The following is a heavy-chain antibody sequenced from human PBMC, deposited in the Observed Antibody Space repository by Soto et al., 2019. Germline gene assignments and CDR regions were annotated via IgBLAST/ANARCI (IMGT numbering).Heavy chain of an antibody. V-gene: IGHV4-31*03. D-gene: IGHD3-22*01. CDR3: ARTSYDSSGTAADP. J-gene: IGHJ5*02. CDR1: GGSISSGGYY. Sequence: SETLSLTYTVSGGSISSGGYYWSWIRQHPGKGLEWIGYIYYSGSTYYNPSLKSRVTISVDTSKNQFSLKLSSVTAADTAVYYCARTSYDSSGTAADPWGQGTLVTV. CDR2: IYYSGST.